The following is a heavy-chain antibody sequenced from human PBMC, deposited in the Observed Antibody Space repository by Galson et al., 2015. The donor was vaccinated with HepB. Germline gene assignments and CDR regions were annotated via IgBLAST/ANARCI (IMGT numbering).Heavy chain of an antibody. V-gene: IGHV1-69*13. D-gene: IGHD6-13*01. Sequence: SVKVSCKASGGTFSSYAISWVRQAPGQGLEWMGGIIPIFGTANYAQKFQGRVTITADESTSTAYMELSSLRSEDTAVYYCAREWGGLAAAGIFDYWGQGTLVTVSS. CDR3: AREWGGLAAAGIFDY. CDR1: GGTFSSYA. CDR2: IIPIFGTA. J-gene: IGHJ4*02.